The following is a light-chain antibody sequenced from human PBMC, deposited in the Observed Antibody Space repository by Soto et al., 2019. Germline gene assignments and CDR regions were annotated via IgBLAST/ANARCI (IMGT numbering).Light chain of an antibody. CDR3: QQYNSYPYT. CDR2: KAS. Sequence: DIQMTQSPSTLSASVGDRVTITCRASQSISSWLAWYQQKPGKAPKLLIYKASSLESGVPSRFSGSGSGTEFTHTISSLQPDDFATYYCQQYNSYPYTVGQGKKLEIK. V-gene: IGKV1-5*03. CDR1: QSISSW. J-gene: IGKJ2*01.